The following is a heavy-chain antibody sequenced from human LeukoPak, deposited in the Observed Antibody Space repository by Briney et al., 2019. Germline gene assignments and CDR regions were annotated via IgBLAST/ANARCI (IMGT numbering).Heavy chain of an antibody. CDR2: ISSSSSTI. Sequence: GGSLRLSCAASGFTFSSYSMNWVRQAPGKGLEWVSYISSSSSTIYYADSVKGRFTISRDNAKNSLYLQMNSLRAEDTAVYYCARERGYSGYDSYYYYYYYMDVWGKGTTVTISS. CDR3: ARERGYSGYDSYYYYYYYMDV. J-gene: IGHJ6*03. V-gene: IGHV3-48*01. CDR1: GFTFSSYS. D-gene: IGHD5-12*01.